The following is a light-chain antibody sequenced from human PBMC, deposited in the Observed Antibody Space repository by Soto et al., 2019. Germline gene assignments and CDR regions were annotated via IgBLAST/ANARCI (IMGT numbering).Light chain of an antibody. CDR2: AAS. J-gene: IGKJ2*01. CDR3: HHYGSSPYT. CDR1: QSVSSSY. V-gene: IGKV3-20*01. Sequence: EIALTQSPGTLSLSPGERATLSCRASQSVSSSYLAWYQQNPGQAPRLLIYAASSRATGIPDRFSGSGSGTDFTLTISRLEPEDFAVYYCHHYGSSPYTFGQGTKLEIK.